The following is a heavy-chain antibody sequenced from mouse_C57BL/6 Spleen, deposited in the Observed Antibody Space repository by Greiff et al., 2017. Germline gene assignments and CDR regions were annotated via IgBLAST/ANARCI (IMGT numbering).Heavy chain of an antibody. Sequence: VQLQQSGPVLVKPGASVKMSCKASGYTFTDYYMNWVKQSHGKSLEWIGVINPYNGGTSYNQKFKGKATLTGDKSSSTAYMELNSLTSEDSAVDYCARHYYGSSYDYWGQGTTLTVSS. CDR1: GYTFTDYY. CDR2: INPYNGGT. V-gene: IGHV1-19*01. CDR3: ARHYYGSSYDY. J-gene: IGHJ2*01. D-gene: IGHD1-1*01.